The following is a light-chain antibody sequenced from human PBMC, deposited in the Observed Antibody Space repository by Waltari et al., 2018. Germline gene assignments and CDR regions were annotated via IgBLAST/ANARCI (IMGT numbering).Light chain of an antibody. Sequence: HSALTQPASVSGSPGPSIPISCAGTTTDIRSYDLVSWYQKYPGKPPKLIIYEVKNRPSDISPRFSASKSGDTASLTISGLQAEDEAEYYCASYVNSFALVFGGGTKVSVL. CDR1: TTDIRSYDL. J-gene: IGLJ2*01. V-gene: IGLV2-14*01. CDR3: ASYVNSFALV. CDR2: EVK.